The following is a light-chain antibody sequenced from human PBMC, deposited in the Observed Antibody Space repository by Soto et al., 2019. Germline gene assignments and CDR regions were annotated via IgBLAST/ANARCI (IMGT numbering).Light chain of an antibody. J-gene: IGKJ1*01. CDR1: QSVSSN. Sequence: EIVMTQSPATLSVSPGERATLSCRASQSVSSNLAWYQQKPGQAPRLLIYGASTRATGSPARFSGSGSGTEFTLTISGLQSDDFAVYYGQQYNNWPPCTFGQGTKVEIK. V-gene: IGKV3-15*01. CDR2: GAS. CDR3: QQYNNWPPCT.